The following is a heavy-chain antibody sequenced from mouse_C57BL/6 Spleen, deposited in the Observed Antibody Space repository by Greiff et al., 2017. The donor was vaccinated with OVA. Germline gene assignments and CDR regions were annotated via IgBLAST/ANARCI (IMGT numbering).Heavy chain of an antibody. CDR3: ANSYYGSSSFAY. J-gene: IGHJ3*01. CDR1: GYTFTSYW. Sequence: QVQLKQPGAELVMPGASVKLSCKASGYTFTSYWMHWVKQRPGQGLEWIGEIDPSDSYTNYNQKFKGKSTLTVDKSSSTAYMQLSSLTSEDSAVYYCANSYYGSSSFAYWGQGTLVTVSA. CDR2: IDPSDSYT. V-gene: IGHV1-69*01. D-gene: IGHD1-1*01.